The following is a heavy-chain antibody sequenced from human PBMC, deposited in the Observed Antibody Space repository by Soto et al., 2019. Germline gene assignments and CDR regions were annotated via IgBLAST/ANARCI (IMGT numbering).Heavy chain of an antibody. CDR3: LRARSPCISVAWFEP. Sequence: QVQLQQWGAGLLRPSETLSLTCGVYGGSLSNYHWSWIRQPPGKGLECIGEINHIGSTNYRPSLKSRVTISVDTSKSPLSLKLNSVTAADTAVYYCLRARSPCISVAWFEPWGQGTLVTVSS. CDR1: GGSLSNYH. J-gene: IGHJ5*02. CDR2: INHIGST. V-gene: IGHV4-34*01. D-gene: IGHD6-19*01.